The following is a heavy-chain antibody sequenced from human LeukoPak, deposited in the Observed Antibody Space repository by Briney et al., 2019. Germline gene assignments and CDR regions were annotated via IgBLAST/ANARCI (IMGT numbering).Heavy chain of an antibody. CDR2: INHSGST. J-gene: IGHJ4*02. CDR1: GGSFSGYY. CDR3: ARVGTGFGYSSGWYKNRDYFDY. Sequence: SETLSLTCAVYGGSFSGYYWSWIRQPPGKGLEWIGEINHSGSTNYNPSLKSRVTISVDTSKNQFSLKLSSVTAADTAVYYCARVGTGFGYSSGWYKNRDYFDYWGQGTLVTVSS. D-gene: IGHD6-19*01. V-gene: IGHV4-34*01.